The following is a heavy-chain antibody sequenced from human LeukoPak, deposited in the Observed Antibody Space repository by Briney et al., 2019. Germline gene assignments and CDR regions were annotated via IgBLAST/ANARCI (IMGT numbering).Heavy chain of an antibody. CDR2: VSAGGDST. J-gene: IGHJ4*02. Sequence: GGSLRLSCAASGFTFNSAAMNWVRQAPGKGLEWVSTVSAGGDSTYYADSVQGRFTISRDNSKNTLYLQMNSLRAEDTAVCYCAKALDGSGSYYKGSFWGQGTLVTVSS. D-gene: IGHD3-10*01. CDR3: AKALDGSGSYYKGSF. V-gene: IGHV3-23*01. CDR1: GFTFNSAA.